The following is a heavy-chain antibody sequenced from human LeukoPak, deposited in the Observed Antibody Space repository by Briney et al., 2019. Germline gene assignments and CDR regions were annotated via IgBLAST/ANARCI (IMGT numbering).Heavy chain of an antibody. V-gene: IGHV4-34*01. Sequence: SETLSLTCAVYGGSFSGYYWSWIRQPPGKGLEWIGEINHSGSTNYSPSLKSRVTISVDTSKNQFSLKLSSVTAADTAVYYCARGQKRHCSSTSCSYPSYYYGMDVWGQGTTVTVSS. CDR2: INHSGST. D-gene: IGHD2-2*01. CDR1: GGSFSGYY. J-gene: IGHJ6*02. CDR3: ARGQKRHCSSTSCSYPSYYYGMDV.